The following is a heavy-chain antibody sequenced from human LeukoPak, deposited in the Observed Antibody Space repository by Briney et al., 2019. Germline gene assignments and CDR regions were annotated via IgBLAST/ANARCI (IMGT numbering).Heavy chain of an antibody. CDR2: IYNDGSTT. CDR3: AKPSGSGVDY. CDR1: GFMFSKSW. J-gene: IGHJ4*01. D-gene: IGHD1-26*01. V-gene: IGHV3-74*01. Sequence: GGSLRLSCAASGFMFSKSWMHWVRQVPGKGLVWVARIYNDGSTTNYADSVKGRFTISRDNSKNTLYLQMNSVRSEDTALYYCAKPSGSGVDYWGQGTRVTVSS.